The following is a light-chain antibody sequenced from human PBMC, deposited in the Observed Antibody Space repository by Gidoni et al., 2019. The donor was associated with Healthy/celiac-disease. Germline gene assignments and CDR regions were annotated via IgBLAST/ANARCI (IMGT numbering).Light chain of an antibody. CDR1: QSVSSY. V-gene: IGKV3-11*01. CDR2: DAS. Sequence: EIVLTQSPATLSLSPGERATLSCRASQSVSSYLAWYQQKPGQAPRLLIYDASNRATGIPDRFSGSGSGTDFTLTISSLEPEDFAVYDCQQRSNWPPGFTFGPGTKVDIK. J-gene: IGKJ3*01. CDR3: QQRSNWPPGFT.